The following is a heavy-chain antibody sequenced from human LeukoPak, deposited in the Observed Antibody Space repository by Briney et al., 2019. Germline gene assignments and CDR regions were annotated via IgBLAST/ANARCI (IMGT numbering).Heavy chain of an antibody. V-gene: IGHV4-39*01. J-gene: IGHJ5*02. D-gene: IGHD7-27*01. CDR1: GGSVSSSSYY. Sequence: SETLSLTCTVSGGSVSSSSYYWGWIRQPPGKGLEWLGSISYSGTNYNNPSLKSRVSISIDTSKNQFSVKLTSVTAADTAMYYCASLGPLRSWGQGTLVTVSS. CDR3: ASLGPLRS. CDR2: ISYSGTN.